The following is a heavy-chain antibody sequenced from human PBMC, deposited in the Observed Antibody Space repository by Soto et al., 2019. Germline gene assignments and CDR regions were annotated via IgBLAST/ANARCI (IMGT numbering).Heavy chain of an antibody. V-gene: IGHV3-23*01. CDR2: ISGSGGST. J-gene: IGHJ6*02. D-gene: IGHD4-17*01. CDR3: AKSSEHGDYSGAGMDV. CDR1: GFTFSSYA. Sequence: EVRLLESGGGLVQPGGSLRLSCAASGFTFSSYAMSWVRQAPGKGLEWVSAISGSGGSTYYADSVKGRFTISRDNSKNTLYLQMNSLRAEDTAVYYCAKSSEHGDYSGAGMDVWGQGTTVTVSS.